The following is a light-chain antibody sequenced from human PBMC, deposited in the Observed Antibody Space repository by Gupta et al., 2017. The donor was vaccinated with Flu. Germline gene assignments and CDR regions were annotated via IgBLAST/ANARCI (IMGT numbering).Light chain of an antibody. CDR3: HQRSTWPIT. V-gene: IGKV3-11*01. CDR1: QSVSRY. J-gene: IGKJ5*01. CDR2: GAS. Sequence: EIVLTQSPATLPLSPGERVTLSCRASQSVSRYLAWYQQKPGQAPRILIDGASNTATGIPARFSGSGSGTDFTLTITTLESEDFAVYYCHQRSTWPITFGQGTRLEIK.